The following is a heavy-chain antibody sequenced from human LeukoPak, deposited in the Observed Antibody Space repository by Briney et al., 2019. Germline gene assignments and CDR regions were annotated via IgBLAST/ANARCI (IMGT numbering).Heavy chain of an antibody. V-gene: IGHV4-34*01. CDR1: GGSFSGYC. CDR2: INDSGST. CDR3: ARSHYCSSTSCFWFDP. D-gene: IGHD2-2*01. Sequence: PSETLSLTCAVYGGSFSGYCWNWIRQPPGKGLEWIGEINDSGSTNYNPSLIKSRVTISVDTSKNQFSLKLRSVTAADTAVYYCARSHYCSSTSCFWFDPWGQGTLVTVSS. J-gene: IGHJ5*02.